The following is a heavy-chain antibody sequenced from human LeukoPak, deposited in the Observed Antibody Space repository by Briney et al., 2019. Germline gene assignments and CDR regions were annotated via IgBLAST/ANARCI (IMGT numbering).Heavy chain of an antibody. Sequence: SVKVSCKASGGTFSSYAISWVRQAPGQGLEWMGGIIPIFGTANYAQKFQGRVTMTRNTSISTAYMELSSLRSEDTAVYYCATNWGGAFDIWGQGIMVTVSS. J-gene: IGHJ3*02. CDR3: ATNWGGAFDI. D-gene: IGHD7-27*01. CDR2: IIPIFGTA. V-gene: IGHV1-69*05. CDR1: GGTFSSYA.